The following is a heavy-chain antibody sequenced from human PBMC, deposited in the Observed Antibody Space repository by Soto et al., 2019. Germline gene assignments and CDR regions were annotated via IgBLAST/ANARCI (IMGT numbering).Heavy chain of an antibody. CDR2: INHSGST. D-gene: IGHD3-10*01. J-gene: IGHJ6*02. CDR3: ARDRHYPVVRGVMILGGMDV. Sequence: QVQLQQWGAGLLKPSETLSLTCAVYGGSFSGYYWSWIRQPPGKGLEWIGEINHSGSTNYNPSLKSRVTISVDTSKNQFSLKLSSVTAADTAVYYCARDRHYPVVRGVMILGGMDVWGQGTTVTVSS. CDR1: GGSFSGYY. V-gene: IGHV4-34*01.